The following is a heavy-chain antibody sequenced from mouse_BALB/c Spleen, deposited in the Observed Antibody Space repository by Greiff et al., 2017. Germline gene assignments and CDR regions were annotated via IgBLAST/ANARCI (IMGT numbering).Heavy chain of an antibody. Sequence: EVKLVESGAELVRSGASVKLSCTASGFNIKDYYMHWVKQRPEQGLEWIGWIDPENGDTEYAPKFQGKATMTADTSSNTAYLQLSSLTSEDTAVYYCNAGRVLVGYAMDYWGQGTSVTVSS. CDR2: IDPENGDT. J-gene: IGHJ4*01. CDR3: NAGRVLVGYAMDY. D-gene: IGHD1-1*02. V-gene: IGHV14-4*02. CDR1: GFNIKDYY.